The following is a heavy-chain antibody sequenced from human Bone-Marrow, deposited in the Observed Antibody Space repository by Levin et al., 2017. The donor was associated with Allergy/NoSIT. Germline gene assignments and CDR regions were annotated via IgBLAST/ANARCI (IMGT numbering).Heavy chain of an antibody. Sequence: SETLSLTCSVSGVSISNSRNYWVWIRQPPGKGLEWVASVYRTGSTYYSPSLASRLTISVDTSKNQFSLRLNSVTAADTAVYYCAIFPYTYYYDSVTLRWGQGTLVTVSS. CDR1: GVSISNSRNY. CDR3: AIFPYTYYYDSVTLR. J-gene: IGHJ4*02. CDR2: VYRTGST. V-gene: IGHV4-39*01. D-gene: IGHD3-10*01.